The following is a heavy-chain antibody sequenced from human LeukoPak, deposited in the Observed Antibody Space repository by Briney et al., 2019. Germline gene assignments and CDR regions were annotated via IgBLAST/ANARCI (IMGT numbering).Heavy chain of an antibody. Sequence: SETLSLTCSVSGGSVRSYSWSWIRQPPGKGLEWIGYIHYSGTTNYKPSLKSRVTISVETTKNQFSLKLSSVTAADTAVYYCARHGGESLVATILHAFDIWGQGTMVTVSS. D-gene: IGHD5-12*01. V-gene: IGHV4-59*08. CDR1: GGSVRSYS. CDR3: ARHGGESLVATILHAFDI. CDR2: IHYSGTT. J-gene: IGHJ3*02.